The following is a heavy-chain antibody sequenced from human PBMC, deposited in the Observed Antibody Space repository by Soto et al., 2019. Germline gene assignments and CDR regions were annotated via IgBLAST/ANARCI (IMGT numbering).Heavy chain of an antibody. CDR3: ARDTPAKGSYFDY. D-gene: IGHD1-26*01. V-gene: IGHV6-1*01. CDR1: GDSVSSNSVA. J-gene: IGHJ4*02. Sequence: SQTLSLTCAISGDSVSSNSVAWNWIRQSPSRGLEWLGRTYYKSKRYNDYAVSVKSRITINPDTSKNQCSLQLNSVTPEDTAVYYCARDTPAKGSYFDYWGQGTLVTVSS. CDR2: TYYKSKRYN.